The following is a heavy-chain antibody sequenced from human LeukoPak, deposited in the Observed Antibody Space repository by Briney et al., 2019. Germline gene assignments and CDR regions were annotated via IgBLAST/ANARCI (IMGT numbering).Heavy chain of an antibody. CDR3: AKGNGRGSGSYTDY. V-gene: IGHV3-30*18. Sequence: TGGSLRLSCAASGFTFSSYGMHWVRQAPGKGLEWVAVISYDGSNKYYADSVKGRFTISRDNSKNTLYLQMNSLRAEDTAVYYCAKGNGRGSGSYTDYWGQGTLVTVSS. CDR2: ISYDGSNK. J-gene: IGHJ4*02. D-gene: IGHD3-10*01. CDR1: GFTFSSYG.